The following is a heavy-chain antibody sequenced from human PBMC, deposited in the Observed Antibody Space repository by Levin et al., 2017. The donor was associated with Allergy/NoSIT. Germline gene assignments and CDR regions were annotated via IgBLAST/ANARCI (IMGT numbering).Heavy chain of an antibody. CDR3: ARVATGYYLVYENYFDY. Sequence: SETLSLTCSVSGGAISGYYWSWIRQSPGKGLEWIGYIYYSGNTNYNPSLQSRVTMSVDTSKNQLSLKLSSVTASDTAVYYCARVATGYYLVYENYFDYWGQGTLVTVSS. V-gene: IGHV4-59*01. J-gene: IGHJ4*02. CDR1: GGAISGYY. D-gene: IGHD3-9*01. CDR2: IYYSGNT.